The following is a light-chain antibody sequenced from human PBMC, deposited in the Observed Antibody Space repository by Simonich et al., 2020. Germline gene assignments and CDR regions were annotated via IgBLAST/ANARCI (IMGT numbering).Light chain of an antibody. J-gene: IGLJ2*01. V-gene: IGLV3-21*03. CDR1: NIGSKS. Sequence: SYVLTQPPSVSVAPGKTARITCGGNNIGSKSVHWYQQKPGQAPVLVVYDDSDRPSGIPELFAGSNSGNTATLTISRVEAGDEADYYCQVWDSSSDRVVFGGGTKLTVL. CDR2: DDS. CDR3: QVWDSSSDRVV.